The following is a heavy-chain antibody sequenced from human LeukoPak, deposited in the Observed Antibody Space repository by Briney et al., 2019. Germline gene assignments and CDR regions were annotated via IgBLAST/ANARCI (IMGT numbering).Heavy chain of an antibody. J-gene: IGHJ4*02. CDR2: IIPILGIA. Sequence: SVKVSCKASGGTFSSYAISWVRQAPGQGLEWMGRIIPILGIANYAQKFQGRVTITADKSTSTAYMELSSLRSEDTAVYYCATGGGAVVPSYWGQGTLVTVSS. V-gene: IGHV1-69*04. CDR3: ATGGGAVVPSY. D-gene: IGHD1-26*01. CDR1: GGTFSSYA.